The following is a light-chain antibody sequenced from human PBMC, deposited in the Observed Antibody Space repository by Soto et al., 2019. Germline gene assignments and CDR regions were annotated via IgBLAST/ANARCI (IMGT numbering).Light chain of an antibody. CDR3: RSYTSNGTTV. J-gene: IGLJ2*01. CDR2: DVS. CDR1: SSDVGGYNF. V-gene: IGLV2-14*03. Sequence: QSVLTQPASVSGSPGQSITISCTGTSSDVGGYNFVSWYQHHPGKAPKLMIYDVSDRPSGVSNRLSGSKSGNTASLTISGLQSEDEADYYCRSYTSNGTTVFGGGTKVTVL.